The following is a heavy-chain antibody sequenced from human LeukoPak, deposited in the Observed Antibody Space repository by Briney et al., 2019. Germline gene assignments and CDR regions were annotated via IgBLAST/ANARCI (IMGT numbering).Heavy chain of an antibody. CDR2: IYYNGYT. CDR1: GGSISTYY. D-gene: IGHD3-10*01. J-gene: IGHJ5*02. CDR3: GRAPPRGGWFDP. V-gene: IGHV4-59*01. Sequence: SETLSLTCSVSGGSISTYYWTWIRQSPGKGLEWIGYIYYNGYTNFNPSLKSRVTISVDTSNNQFSLEVASVPAADPAVYSCGRAPPRGGWFDPWGQGTLVTVSS.